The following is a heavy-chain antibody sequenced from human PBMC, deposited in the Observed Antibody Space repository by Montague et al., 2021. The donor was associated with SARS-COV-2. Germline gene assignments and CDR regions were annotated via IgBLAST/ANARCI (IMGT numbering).Heavy chain of an antibody. CDR3: AGGSGRYYNPFDN. CDR1: GGSISTYP. CDR2: INYNGDT. V-gene: IGHV4-4*07. D-gene: IGHD1-26*01. J-gene: IGHJ4*02. Sequence: SETLSLTCTVSGGSISTYPWSWIRQPAGKALEWIGGINYNGDTTYNPSSQSRVTTSVDTSKNQPSPKMTSAAAADAAMYYCAGGSGRYYNPFDNWGQGNLVTVSS.